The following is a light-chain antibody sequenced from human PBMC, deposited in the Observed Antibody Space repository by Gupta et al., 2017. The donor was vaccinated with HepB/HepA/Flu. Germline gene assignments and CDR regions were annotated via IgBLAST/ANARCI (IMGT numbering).Light chain of an antibody. J-gene: IGKJ5*01. CDR2: GAS. V-gene: IGKV3-20*01. CDR1: QSVSSSY. Sequence: EIVLTQSPGTLSLSPGERATLSCRASQSVSSSYLAWYQQKPGQAPRLLIYGASSRATGILDRFSGSGSGTDFTLTISRLEPEDFAVYYCQQYGSFSITFGQGTRLEIK. CDR3: QQYGSFSIT.